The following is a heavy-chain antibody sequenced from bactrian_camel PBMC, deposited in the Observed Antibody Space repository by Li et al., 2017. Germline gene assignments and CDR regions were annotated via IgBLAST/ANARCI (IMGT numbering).Heavy chain of an antibody. Sequence: VQLVESGGGLVQPGGFLKLSCAASGYAFSGFDMSWVRQAPGKGLEWVSSISTTGTTYYQDFVKGRFTISRDNTKNTMYLQLNSLKTEDTAVYYCARGGMNWFHCIDYWGQGTQVTVS. CDR1: GYAFSGFD. CDR2: ISTTGTT. D-gene: IGHD7*01. V-gene: IGHV3S10*01. J-gene: IGHJ4*01. CDR3: ARGGMNWFHCIDY.